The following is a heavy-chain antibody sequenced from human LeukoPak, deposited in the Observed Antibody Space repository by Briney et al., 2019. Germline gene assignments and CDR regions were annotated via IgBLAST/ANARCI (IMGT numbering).Heavy chain of an antibody. CDR3: ARERASAGPHFEH. V-gene: IGHV4-59*01. CDR1: GGSISTYY. Sequence: PSETLSLTCSVSGGSISTYYWSWIRQPPGKGLEWIGYNYNRGTTNYNPSLKSRVTISVDRSKNQFSLSLTSVTAADTAVCYCARERASAGPHFEHWGRGILVTLST. J-gene: IGHJ4*02. D-gene: IGHD6-13*01. CDR2: NYNRGTT.